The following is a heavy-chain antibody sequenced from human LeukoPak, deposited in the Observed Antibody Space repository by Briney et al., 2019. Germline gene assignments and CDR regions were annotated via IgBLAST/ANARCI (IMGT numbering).Heavy chain of an antibody. CDR1: GGSFSGYY. CDR2: INHSGST. D-gene: IGHD5-24*01. J-gene: IGHJ4*02. V-gene: IGHV4-34*01. Sequence: KPSETLSLTCAVYGGSFSGYYWSWIRQPPGRGLEWIGEINHSGSTNYNPSLKSRVTISVDTSKNQFSLKLSSVTAADTAVYYCAGTPCRDGYNLFDYWGQGTLVTVSS. CDR3: AGTPCRDGYNLFDY.